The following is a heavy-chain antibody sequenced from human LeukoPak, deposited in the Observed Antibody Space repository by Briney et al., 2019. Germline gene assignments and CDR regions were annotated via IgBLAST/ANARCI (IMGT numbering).Heavy chain of an antibody. CDR2: ISYDENNK. CDR1: GFTFSSYA. Sequence: GGSLRLSCAASGFTFSSYAIHWVRQAPGKGLEWEAVISYDENNKYYADSVKGRFTISRDNSKNTLYLQMNRLRAEDTAVYYCARARGFYGRGPKKHYGMDVWGQGTAVTVSS. V-gene: IGHV3-30-3*01. J-gene: IGHJ6*02. D-gene: IGHD4-17*01. CDR3: ARARGFYGRGPKKHYGMDV.